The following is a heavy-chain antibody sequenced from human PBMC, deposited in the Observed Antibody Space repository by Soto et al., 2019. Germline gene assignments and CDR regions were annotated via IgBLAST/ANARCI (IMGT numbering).Heavy chain of an antibody. CDR1: GYTFTSYD. CDR3: GRERVEATEF. V-gene: IGHV1-8*01. J-gene: IGHJ4*02. Sequence: QVQLVQSGAEVKKPGASVKVSCKASGYTFTSYDINWVRQATGQGLELMGWLNPNSGNTSYALRFQGGVTMTSNTPISTAYMELSTLGSKDTARYFSGRERVEATEFWCQGNLVTVSS. D-gene: IGHD5-12*01. CDR2: LNPNSGNT.